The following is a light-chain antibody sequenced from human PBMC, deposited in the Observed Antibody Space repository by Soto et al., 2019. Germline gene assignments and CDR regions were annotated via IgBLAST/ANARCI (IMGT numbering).Light chain of an antibody. CDR1: SSNVGSYDL. V-gene: IGLV2-23*01. Sequence: QSVLTQPASVSGSPGQSITISCTGTSSNVGSYDLVSWYQQHPGEAPKLMIYEGTKRPSGVSNRFSGSKSANTASLTISGLQPEDAADYYCAAWDDSLNWVFGGGTKLTVL. J-gene: IGLJ3*02. CDR3: AAWDDSLNWV. CDR2: EGT.